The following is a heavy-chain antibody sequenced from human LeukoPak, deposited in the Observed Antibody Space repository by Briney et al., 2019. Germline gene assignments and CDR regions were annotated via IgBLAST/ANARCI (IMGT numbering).Heavy chain of an antibody. V-gene: IGHV3-23*01. Sequence: PGGSLRLSCAASGFTFSTYAMSWVRQAPGKGLEWVSSISDSGGSTYYADSVRGRFTISRDNSKNTLYLQMNNLRPEDTAVYYCAKDRRFPDDVLDVWGQGTLVTVSS. J-gene: IGHJ3*01. D-gene: IGHD2-21*01. CDR3: AKDRRFPDDVLDV. CDR1: GFTFSTYA. CDR2: ISDSGGST.